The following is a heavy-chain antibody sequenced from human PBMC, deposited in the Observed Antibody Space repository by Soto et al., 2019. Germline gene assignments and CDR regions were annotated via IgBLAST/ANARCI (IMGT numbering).Heavy chain of an antibody. CDR2: IFYTGST. D-gene: IGHD2-21*01. Sequence: QVQLQESGPGLVRPSETLSLTCTVSGGYISRYFWCWIRQSPGKGLEWIGYIFYTGSTTYNPSLKSRVTISIDTSKNQFSLKLSSLTAADAAVYYCAHFSDLEWFDPWGQGTLVTVSS. CDR1: GGYISRYF. CDR3: AHFSDLEWFDP. J-gene: IGHJ5*02. V-gene: IGHV4-59*01.